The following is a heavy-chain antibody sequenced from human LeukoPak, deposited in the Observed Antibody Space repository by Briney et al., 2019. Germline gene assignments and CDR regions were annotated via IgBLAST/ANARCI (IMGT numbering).Heavy chain of an antibody. J-gene: IGHJ4*02. Sequence: GGSLRLSCAASGFTFSTYGMNWVRQAPGKGLEWVSGVIPSGGTTYYADSVKGRFTISRDNAKNSLYLQMNSLRAEDTAVYYCARSGGTGGVWGQGTLVTVSS. D-gene: IGHD3-3*01. CDR3: ARSGGTGGV. CDR2: VIPSGGTT. V-gene: IGHV3-23*01. CDR1: GFTFSTYG.